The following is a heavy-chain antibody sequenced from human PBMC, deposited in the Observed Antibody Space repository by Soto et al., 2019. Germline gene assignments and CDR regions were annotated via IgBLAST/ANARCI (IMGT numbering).Heavy chain of an antibody. CDR2: TSYDGNNK. V-gene: IGHV3-30*18. D-gene: IGHD1-26*01. CDR3: AKGGGSARDFDY. CDR1: VFTFGNYG. Sequence: PGGTMRLSCTGSVFTFGNYGMHWVRQAPGKGLEWVASTSYDGNNKYYADSLKGRFTISRDNSKKMVYLQMTSLGPEDTAVYYCAKGGGSARDFDYWGQGALVTVSS. J-gene: IGHJ4*02.